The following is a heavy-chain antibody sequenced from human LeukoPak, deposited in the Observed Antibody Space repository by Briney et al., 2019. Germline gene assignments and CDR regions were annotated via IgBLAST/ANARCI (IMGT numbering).Heavy chain of an antibody. CDR3: ASSYSSSWGGGFDY. D-gene: IGHD6-13*01. CDR2: ISYDGSNK. Sequence: PGGSLRLSCAASGFTFSSYAMHWVRQAPGKGLDWVAVISYDGSNKYYADSVKGRFTISRDNSKNTLYLQMNSLRAEDTAVYYCASSYSSSWGGGFDYWGQGTLVTVSS. V-gene: IGHV3-30*04. J-gene: IGHJ4*02. CDR1: GFTFSSYA.